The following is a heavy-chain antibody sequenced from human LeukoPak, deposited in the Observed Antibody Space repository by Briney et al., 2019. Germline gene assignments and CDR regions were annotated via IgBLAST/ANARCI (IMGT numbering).Heavy chain of an antibody. Sequence: SETLSLTCTVSGGSISSYYWSWIRQPPGKGLEWIGYIYYSGSTNYNPSLKSRVTISVDTSKNQFSLKLSSVTAADTAVYYCARDRGSGSYGGLGYWGQGTLVTVFS. D-gene: IGHD3-10*01. V-gene: IGHV4-59*01. CDR1: GGSISSYY. CDR2: IYYSGST. J-gene: IGHJ4*02. CDR3: ARDRGSGSYGGLGY.